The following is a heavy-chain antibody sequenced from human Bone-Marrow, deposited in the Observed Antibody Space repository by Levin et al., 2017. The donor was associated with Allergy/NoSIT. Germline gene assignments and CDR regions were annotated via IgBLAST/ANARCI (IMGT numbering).Heavy chain of an antibody. CDR2: ISSSSTYM. CDR1: GITFNMYA. V-gene: IGHV3-21*01. Sequence: GESLKISCSASGITFNMYAMNWVRQAPGTGLEWLAFISSSSTYMKYADSVKGRFTISRDNARNSVFLQMDSLGVEDTAVYFCASAPAHDYYFDYWGQGTLVAVSS. CDR3: ASAPAHDYYFDY. D-gene: IGHD4/OR15-4a*01. J-gene: IGHJ4*02.